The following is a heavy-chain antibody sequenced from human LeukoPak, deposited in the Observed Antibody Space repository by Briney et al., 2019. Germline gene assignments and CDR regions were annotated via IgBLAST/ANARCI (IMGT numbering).Heavy chain of an antibody. J-gene: IGHJ4*02. D-gene: IGHD1-26*01. CDR3: AKDLALYTGPYTGSYYSPIDY. CDR2: ISGSGDNT. Sequence: PGGSLRLSCAASGFIFSNYAMSWVRQAPGKGLEWVSSISGSGDNTYYADSVRGRFTISRDNSKNTLYLQIYNLRAEDAAIYYCAKDLALYTGPYTGSYYSPIDYWGQGPLVTVSS. CDR1: GFIFSNYA. V-gene: IGHV3-23*01.